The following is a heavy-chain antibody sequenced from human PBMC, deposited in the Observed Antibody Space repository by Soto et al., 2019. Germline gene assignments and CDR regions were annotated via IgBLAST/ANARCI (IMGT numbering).Heavy chain of an antibody. CDR2: MNPNSGNT. CDR3: AREVLEYSSATWFDL. J-gene: IGHJ5*02. CDR1: GYTFTHYD. Sequence: QVQLVQSGAEVKKPGASVKVSCKASGYTFTHYDINWVRQAPGQGLEWMGWMNPNSGNTGYAQKFQGRVTMTRDTSINTVFLELSSLRSEDTAVYYCAREVLEYSSATWFDLWGQGTLVTVSS. D-gene: IGHD6-6*01. V-gene: IGHV1-8*01.